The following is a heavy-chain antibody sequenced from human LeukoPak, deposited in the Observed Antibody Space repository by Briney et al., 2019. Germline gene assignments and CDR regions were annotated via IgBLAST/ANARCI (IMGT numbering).Heavy chain of an antibody. CDR1: GGSISGYY. D-gene: IGHD6-6*01. Sequence: PSETLSLTCTVSGGSISGYYWSWIRQPPGKGLEWIGYIYYSEGAKYNPSLKSRVTISVDTSKNQFSLKLTSVTAADTAVYYCARDIGAARSDYWGQGTLVTVSS. CDR2: IYYSEGA. CDR3: ARDIGAARSDY. J-gene: IGHJ4*02. V-gene: IGHV4-59*01.